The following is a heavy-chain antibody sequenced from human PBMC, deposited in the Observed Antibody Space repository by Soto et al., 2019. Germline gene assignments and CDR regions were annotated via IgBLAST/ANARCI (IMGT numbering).Heavy chain of an antibody. CDR2: INHSGST. CDR1: GGSFSGYY. CDR3: ARGWGTIFDY. J-gene: IGHJ4*02. D-gene: IGHD7-27*01. Sequence: QVQLQQWGAGLLKPSETLSLTCAVYGGSFSGYYWNCIHQPPGKGLEWIGEINHSGSTNYNPSLKSRVTISVDTSKNQFSLKLSSVTAADTAVYYCARGWGTIFDYWGQGTLVTVSS. V-gene: IGHV4-34*01.